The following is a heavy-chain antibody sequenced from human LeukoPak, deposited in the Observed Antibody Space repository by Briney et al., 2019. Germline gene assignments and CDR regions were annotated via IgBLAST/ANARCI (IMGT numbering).Heavy chain of an antibody. CDR2: IWYDGSNK. CDR1: GFTFSSYG. Sequence: PGRSLRLSCAASGFTFSSYGMHWVRQAPGKGLEWVAVIWYDGSNKYYADSVKGPFAKTRDNSKNTLYQQMNSPRAQDTAVYYCARDSVGGGAGDLWGQGTLVTVSS. D-gene: IGHD3-16*01. J-gene: IGHJ5*02. CDR3: ARDSVGGGAGDL. V-gene: IGHV3-33*01.